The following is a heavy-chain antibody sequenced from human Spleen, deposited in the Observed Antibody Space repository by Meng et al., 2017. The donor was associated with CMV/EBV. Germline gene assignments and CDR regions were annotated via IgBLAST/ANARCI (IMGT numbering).Heavy chain of an antibody. Sequence: SVKVSCKASGGTFSSYAISWVRQAPGQGLEWMGGIIPIFGTANYAQKFQGRVTITTDESTSTAYMELSSLRSEDTAVYYCASNAGLRYFDWLPEHLYYYGMDVWGQGTTVTVSS. CDR3: ASNAGLRYFDWLPEHLYYYGMDV. CDR2: IIPIFGTA. J-gene: IGHJ6*02. D-gene: IGHD3-9*01. V-gene: IGHV1-69*05. CDR1: GGTFSSYA.